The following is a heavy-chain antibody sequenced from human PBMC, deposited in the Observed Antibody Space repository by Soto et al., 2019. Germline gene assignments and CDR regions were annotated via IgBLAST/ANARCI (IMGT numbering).Heavy chain of an antibody. V-gene: IGHV4-39*07. Sequence: PSETLSLTCTVSGGSISSSSYYWGWIRQPPGKGLEWIGRIYHSGNTYYNPSLKSRVTISVDTSKNQFSLNLNSMTAADTAVYYCARLSSINTMDVWGQGTTVTVSS. J-gene: IGHJ6*02. CDR1: GGSISSSSYY. CDR3: ARLSSINTMDV. CDR2: IYHSGNT.